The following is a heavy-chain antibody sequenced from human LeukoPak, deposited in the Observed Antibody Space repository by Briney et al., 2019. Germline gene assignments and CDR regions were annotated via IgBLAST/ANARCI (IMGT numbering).Heavy chain of an antibody. D-gene: IGHD3-9*01. CDR2: IDPSDSYT. J-gene: IGHJ3*02. Sequence: GESLKISFNAWGYIFNLYWSSWVRQMPGKGLEWMGRIDPSDSYTNYSPSFQGHVTISADKYISTAYLQWSSLKASDTATYYCCRLVSKDVTPGRAPFDIGGQGTMVTVSS. V-gene: IGHV5-10-1*01. CDR3: CRLVSKDVTPGRAPFDI. CDR1: GYIFNLYW.